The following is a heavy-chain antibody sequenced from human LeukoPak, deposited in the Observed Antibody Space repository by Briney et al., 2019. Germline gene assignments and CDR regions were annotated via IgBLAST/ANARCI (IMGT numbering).Heavy chain of an antibody. Sequence: GASVKVSCKASGHTFTGYYMHWVRQAPGQGLEWMGRINPNSGGTNYAQKFQGRVTMTRDTSISTAYMELSRLRSDDTAVYYCARDRGTSARNWFDPWGQGTLVTVSS. D-gene: IGHD1-26*01. CDR3: ARDRGTSARNWFDP. CDR2: INPNSGGT. J-gene: IGHJ5*02. V-gene: IGHV1-2*06. CDR1: GHTFTGYY.